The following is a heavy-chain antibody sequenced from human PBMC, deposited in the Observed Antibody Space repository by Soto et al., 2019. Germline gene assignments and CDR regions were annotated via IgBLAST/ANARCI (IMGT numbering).Heavy chain of an antibody. J-gene: IGHJ5*02. Sequence: SETLSLTCAVSEGSISSSNWWRRVRQPPGKGLEWIGEIYHSGSTNYNPSLKSRVTISVDTSKNQFPLKLSSVTAADTAVFYCAKIVVVPAVISIAPWGKGPLVTVSS. CDR3: AKIVVVPAVISIAP. CDR1: EGSISSSNW. V-gene: IGHV4-4*02. CDR2: IYHSGST. D-gene: IGHD2-2*01.